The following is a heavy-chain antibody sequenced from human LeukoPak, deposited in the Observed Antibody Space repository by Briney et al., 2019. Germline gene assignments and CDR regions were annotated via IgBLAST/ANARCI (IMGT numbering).Heavy chain of an antibody. J-gene: IGHJ5*02. Sequence: SETLSLTCAVYGGSFSGYYWSWIRQPPGKGLEWIGEINHSGSTNYNPSLKSRVTISVDTSKNQFSLKLSSVTAADTAVYYCARGARLRWFDPWGQGTLVTASS. V-gene: IGHV4-34*01. CDR3: ARGARLRWFDP. D-gene: IGHD4-17*01. CDR2: INHSGST. CDR1: GGSFSGYY.